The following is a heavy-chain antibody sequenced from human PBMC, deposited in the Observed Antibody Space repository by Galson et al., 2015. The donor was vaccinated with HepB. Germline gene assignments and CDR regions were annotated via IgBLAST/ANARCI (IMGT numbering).Heavy chain of an antibody. CDR1: GFTFSDYY. D-gene: IGHD6-6*01. CDR2: ISSSTSYT. V-gene: IGHV3-11*06. CDR3: ARVGLPEYSRSSYYYFYYMDV. Sequence: SLRLSCAASGFTFSDYYMSWIRQAPGKGLEWVSYISSSTSYTNYADSVKGRFTVSRDNAKNSLYLQMNSLRAEDTAVYYCARVGLPEYSRSSYYYFYYMDVWGKGTTVTVS. J-gene: IGHJ6*03.